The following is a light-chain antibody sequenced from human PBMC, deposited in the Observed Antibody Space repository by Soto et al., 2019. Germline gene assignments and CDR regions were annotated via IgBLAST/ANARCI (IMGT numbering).Light chain of an antibody. CDR1: GSDVGGYNY. V-gene: IGLV2-8*01. J-gene: IGLJ3*02. Sequence: ALTQPPSASGSPGQSVTISCTGTGSDVGGYNYVSWYQQHPGKAPKLIIYEVSQRPSGVPDRFSGSKSGNTASLTVSGLQAEDEADYYCSSYAGSNFWVFGGGTKLTVL. CDR2: EVS. CDR3: SSYAGSNFWV.